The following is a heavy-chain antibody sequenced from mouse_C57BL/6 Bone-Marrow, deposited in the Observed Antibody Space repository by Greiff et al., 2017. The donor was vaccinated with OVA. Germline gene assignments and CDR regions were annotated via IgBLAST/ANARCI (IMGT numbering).Heavy chain of an antibody. J-gene: IGHJ2*01. CDR1: GYTFTDYY. CDR3: ARCNWDEDYFDY. Sequence: EVQLQQSGPVLVKPGASVKMSCKASGYTFTDYYMNWVKQSHGKSLEWIGVINPYNGGTSYNQKFKGKATLTVDKSSSTAYMELNSLTSEDSAVYYCARCNWDEDYFDYWGQGTTLTVSS. CDR2: INPYNGGT. V-gene: IGHV1-19*01. D-gene: IGHD4-1*01.